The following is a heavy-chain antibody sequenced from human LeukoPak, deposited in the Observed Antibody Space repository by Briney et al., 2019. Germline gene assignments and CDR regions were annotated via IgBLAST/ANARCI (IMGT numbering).Heavy chain of an antibody. J-gene: IGHJ4*02. V-gene: IGHV4-4*07. CDR3: ARGKYDTTGYYRQFDY. D-gene: IGHD3-22*01. Sequence: PSETLSLTCFGSGGSIRGYFVTWIRQSAGKGLEWVGRIYSSGNTDYNPSLESRLSMSVETSKNQVSLNLRSVTGADTAVYCCARGKYDTTGYYRQFDYWGQGTLVTVSS. CDR1: GGSIRGYF. CDR2: IYSSGNT.